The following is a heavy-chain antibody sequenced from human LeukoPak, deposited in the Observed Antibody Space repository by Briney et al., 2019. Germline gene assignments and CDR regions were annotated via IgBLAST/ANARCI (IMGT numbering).Heavy chain of an antibody. Sequence: SGTLSLTCAVSGGSISSSNWWSWVRPPPGKGLEWIGEIYHSGSTNYNPSLKSRVTISVDKSKNQFSLKLSSVTAADTAVYYCASLLGATTSEDWFDPWGQGTLVTVSS. CDR1: GGSISSSNW. J-gene: IGHJ5*02. D-gene: IGHD1-26*01. V-gene: IGHV4-4*02. CDR3: ASLLGATTSEDWFDP. CDR2: IYHSGST.